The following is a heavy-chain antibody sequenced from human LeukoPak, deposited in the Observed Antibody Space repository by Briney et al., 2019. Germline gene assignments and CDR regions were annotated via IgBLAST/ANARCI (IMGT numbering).Heavy chain of an antibody. J-gene: IGHJ4*02. CDR1: GGSISSSSYY. Sequence: SETLSPTCTVSGGSISSSSYYWGWIRHPPGKGLEWIGSIYYSGSTYYNPSLKSRVTISVDTSKNQFSLKLSSVTAADTAVYYCATTNALISSSWENFDYWGQGTLVTVSS. CDR2: IYYSGST. CDR3: ATTNALISSSWENFDY. V-gene: IGHV4-39*07. D-gene: IGHD6-13*01.